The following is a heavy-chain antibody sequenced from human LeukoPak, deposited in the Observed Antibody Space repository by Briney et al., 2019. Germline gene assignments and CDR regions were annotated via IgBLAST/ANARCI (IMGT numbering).Heavy chain of an antibody. V-gene: IGHV1-46*01. CDR1: GYTFTSYY. CDR2: INPSGGST. D-gene: IGHD5-24*01. J-gene: IGHJ4*02. CDR3: ARATGKRDGFTKTFDY. Sequence: ASVKVSCKASGYTFTSYYMHWVRQTPGQGLEWMGIINPSGGSTSYAQKFQGRVTMTRDTSTSTVYMELSSLRSEDTAVYYCARATGKRDGFTKTFDYWGQGTLVTVSS.